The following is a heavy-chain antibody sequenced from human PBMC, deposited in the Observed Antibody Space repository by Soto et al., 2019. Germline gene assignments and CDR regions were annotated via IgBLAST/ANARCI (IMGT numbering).Heavy chain of an antibody. CDR1: GFTFGDHA. CDR3: SRLQRSGDGYDY. D-gene: IGHD3-10*01. CDR2: VRAKAYGGTT. J-gene: IGHJ4*02. V-gene: IGHV3-49*03. Sequence: GGSLRLSCTASGFTFGDHAMSWFRQAPGKGLERIGLVRAKAYGGTTEYAASVKGRFIISRDDPKSIAYLQMDSLKTEDTAVYYCSRLQRSGDGYDYWGQGTLVTVSS.